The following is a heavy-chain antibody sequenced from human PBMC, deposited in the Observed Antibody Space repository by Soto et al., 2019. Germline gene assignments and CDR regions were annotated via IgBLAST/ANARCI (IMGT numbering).Heavy chain of an antibody. Sequence: QVQLVQSGAEVKKPGASVKVSCKASGYTFTSYGISWVRQAPGQGLEWMGWISAYNGNTNYAQKLQGRVTMTTDTSTSTAYLELRSLRSDDTAVYYCARDGRNIAAGGHDAFDIWGQGTMGTVSS. J-gene: IGHJ3*02. CDR1: GYTFTSYG. D-gene: IGHD6-13*01. V-gene: IGHV1-18*01. CDR2: ISAYNGNT. CDR3: ARDGRNIAAGGHDAFDI.